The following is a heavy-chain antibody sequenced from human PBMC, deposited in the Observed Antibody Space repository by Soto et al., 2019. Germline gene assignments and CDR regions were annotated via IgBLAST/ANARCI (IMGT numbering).Heavy chain of an antibody. Sequence: EVQLVESGGGLVQPGGSLRLSCEASGYIFSSYWMHWVRQAPGKGLVWVARTNNDGSSTTYADSVKGRLTISRDNAKNTLYLQMNSLRAEDTAVYYCARGMQGSRYFDLWGRGTLVTVSS. J-gene: IGHJ2*01. CDR2: TNNDGSST. V-gene: IGHV3-74*01. CDR1: GYIFSSYW. CDR3: ARGMQGSRYFDL.